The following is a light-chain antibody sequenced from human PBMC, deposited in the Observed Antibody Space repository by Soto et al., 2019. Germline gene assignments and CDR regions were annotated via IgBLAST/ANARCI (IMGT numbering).Light chain of an antibody. CDR3: QQTYRSSWT. Sequence: DIQMTQCPSTLSASVGDRVTITCRASQSIGSSLAWYQQKPGKAPNLLISDASSLERGVPSRFGGSGSGTDFTLTISSLQPEDFATYYCQQTYRSSWTFGPRTKVAIK. J-gene: IGKJ1*01. CDR2: DAS. CDR1: QSIGSS. V-gene: IGKV1-5*01.